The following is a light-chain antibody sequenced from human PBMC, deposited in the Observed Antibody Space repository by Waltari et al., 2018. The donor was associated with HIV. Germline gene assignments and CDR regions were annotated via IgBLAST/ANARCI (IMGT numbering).Light chain of an antibody. CDR3: STWDNSLSHWV. CDR1: ISNLGGNF. Sequence: QSVVTQPPSASGTPGQNISISCSGDISNLGGNFVYWYQHRPGTAPRLLIYRNDPRPSGLPDRFSGSKSATSASLAISGLRAEDEADYHCSTWDNSLSHWVFGGGTKVTVL. V-gene: IGLV1-47*01. CDR2: RND. J-gene: IGLJ3*02.